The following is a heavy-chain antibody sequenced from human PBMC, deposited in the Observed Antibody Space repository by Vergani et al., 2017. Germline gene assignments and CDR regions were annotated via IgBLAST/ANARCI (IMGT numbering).Heavy chain of an antibody. CDR2: IDHTGRP. CDR3: ARVNTETNCHLYYYYYMDV. Sequence: QVQLQQWGGGLLKPSETLSLTCVVNGGSFTSYHWTWIRQSPGGGLEWVGDIDHTGRPDYNPSLKSRLTMSVDKSRNQFSLTLNSVTATDTAIYFCARVNTETNCHLYYYYYMDVWGQGTAVTVS. V-gene: IGHV4-34*01. J-gene: IGHJ6*03. D-gene: IGHD4-11*01. CDR1: GGSFTSYH.